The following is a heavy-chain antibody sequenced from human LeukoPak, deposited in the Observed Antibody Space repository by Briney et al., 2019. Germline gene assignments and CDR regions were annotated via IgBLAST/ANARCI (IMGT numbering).Heavy chain of an antibody. CDR1: GGSFSGYY. Sequence: SETLSLTCAVYGGSFSGYYWSWIRQPPGKGLEWIGEINHSGSTNYNPSLKSRVTISVDTSKNQFSLKLSSVTAADTAVYYCARWKPVVSSGWSNRKHNWFDPWGQGTLVTVSS. J-gene: IGHJ5*02. CDR2: INHSGST. D-gene: IGHD6-13*01. CDR3: ARWKPVVSSGWSNRKHNWFDP. V-gene: IGHV4-34*01.